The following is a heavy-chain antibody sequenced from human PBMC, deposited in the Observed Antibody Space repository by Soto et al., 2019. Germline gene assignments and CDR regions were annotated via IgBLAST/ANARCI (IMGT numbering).Heavy chain of an antibody. Sequence: SMQVSCPASGYPLTCYYLHWVRQAPGQGLEWMGWITPNNGGTHYAQKFQGRLTKTRDTTISTAYMDLSRQTADETPVYYCAREPSTIKSHPHYSGQITLDT. CDR3: AREPSTIKSHPHY. CDR1: GYPLTCYY. D-gene: IGHD1-20*01. V-gene: IGHV1-2*02. CDR2: ITPNNGGT. J-gene: IGHJ4*02.